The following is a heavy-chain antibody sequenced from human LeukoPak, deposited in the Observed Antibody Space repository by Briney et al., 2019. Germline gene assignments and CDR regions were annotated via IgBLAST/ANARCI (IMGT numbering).Heavy chain of an antibody. J-gene: IGHJ3*02. V-gene: IGHV4-59*12. CDR2: IFYSGST. Sequence: PSETLSLTCTVPGGSISSYYWSWIRQPPGKGLEWIGNIFYSGSTYYSPSLQSRVTISLDTTRNKFSLKLNSVTAADTAVYYCAKSNGYGLVDIWGQGTMVTVSS. CDR3: AKSNGYGLVDI. CDR1: GGSISSYY. D-gene: IGHD3-10*01.